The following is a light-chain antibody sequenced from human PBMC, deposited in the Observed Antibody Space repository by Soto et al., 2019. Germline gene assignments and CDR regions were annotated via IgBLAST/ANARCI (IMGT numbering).Light chain of an antibody. J-gene: IGKJ2*01. V-gene: IGKV3-20*01. Sequence: EIGVTQSPGTLSLSPGERATLSCRASQSVSSSYLAWYQQKPGQAPRLLIYGASSRATGIPDRFSGSGSGTDFTLTISRLEPEDFAVYYWQQYGSSLHTFGQGTKLEMK. CDR1: QSVSSSY. CDR2: GAS. CDR3: QQYGSSLHT.